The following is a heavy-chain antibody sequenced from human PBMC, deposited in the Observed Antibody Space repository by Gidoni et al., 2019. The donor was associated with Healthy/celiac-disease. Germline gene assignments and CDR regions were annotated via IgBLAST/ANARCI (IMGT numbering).Heavy chain of an antibody. V-gene: IGHV3-23*01. Sequence: EVQLSESGGGLVQPGGSLRLSCAASGFTFSSYAMSWVRQAPGKGLEWVSAISGSGGSTYYADSVKGRFTISRDNSKNTLYLQMNSLRAEDTAVYYCAKDRTIFGVVIIHDAFDIWGQGTMVTVSS. CDR3: AKDRTIFGVVIIHDAFDI. J-gene: IGHJ3*02. CDR1: GFTFSSYA. D-gene: IGHD3-3*01. CDR2: ISGSGGST.